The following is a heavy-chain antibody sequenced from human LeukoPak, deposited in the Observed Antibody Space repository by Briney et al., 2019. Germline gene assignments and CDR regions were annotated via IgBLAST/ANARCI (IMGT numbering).Heavy chain of an antibody. Sequence: GGSLRLSCAASGFTFSSYSMNWVRQAPGKGLEWVPSISSSSSYICYADSVKGRFTISRDNAKNSLYLQMNSLRAEDTAVYYCASKEWLFSWGQGTLVTVSS. V-gene: IGHV3-21*01. CDR3: ASKEWLFS. J-gene: IGHJ4*02. CDR1: GFTFSSYS. CDR2: ISSSSSYI. D-gene: IGHD3-3*01.